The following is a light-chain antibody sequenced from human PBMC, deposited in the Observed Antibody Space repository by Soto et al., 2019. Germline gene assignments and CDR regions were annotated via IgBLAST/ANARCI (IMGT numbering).Light chain of an antibody. Sequence: EIVMTQSPATLSVSPGERATLSCRASQSISSKLAWFQQKPGQAPSLLIYGVSTRATGVPVRFSGSGSGTEFTLTISSLQSEDFAVYYCQQYNNWATFGQGTKVDIK. J-gene: IGKJ1*01. CDR3: QQYNNWAT. V-gene: IGKV3-15*01. CDR1: QSISSK. CDR2: GVS.